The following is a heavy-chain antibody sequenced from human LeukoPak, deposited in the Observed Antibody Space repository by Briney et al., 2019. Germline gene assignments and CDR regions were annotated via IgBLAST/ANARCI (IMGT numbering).Heavy chain of an antibody. V-gene: IGHV4-61*01. D-gene: IGHD2-8*01. CDR3: ARVTYGTTRCDY. J-gene: IGHJ4*02. CDR2: IYYSGST. Sequence: PSETLSLTCTVSGGSVSSGRYYWSWIRQPPGKGLEWIGYIYYSGSTNYNPSLKSRVTISVDTSKNQFSLKLSSVTAADTAVYYCARVTYGTTRCDYWGQGTLVTVSS. CDR1: GGSVSSGRYY.